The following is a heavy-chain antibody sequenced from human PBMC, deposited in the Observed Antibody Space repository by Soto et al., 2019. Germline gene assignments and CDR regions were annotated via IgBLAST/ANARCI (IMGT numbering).Heavy chain of an antibody. J-gene: IGHJ4*02. V-gene: IGHV3-23*01. CDR3: AKDPWAVAGAS. CDR2: ISGSGGRYRT. CDR1: WFNYRSYG. Sequence: PGGSLRHSCAASWFNYRSYGMTWVLQAPGKGLEWVSGISGSGGRYRTYYADSVKGRFTISRDNSKNTLYLQMNSLRVEDTAVYYCAKDPWAVAGASWGQGTLVTVSS. D-gene: IGHD6-19*01.